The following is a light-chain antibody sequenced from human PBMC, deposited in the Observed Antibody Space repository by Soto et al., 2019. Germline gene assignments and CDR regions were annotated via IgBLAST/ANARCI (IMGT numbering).Light chain of an antibody. CDR2: AAL. CDR1: QNIRRY. Sequence: DIQMTQSPSFLSASVGDTVTITCRSSQNIRRYLHWYQQRPGKAPKFLIYAALSLQSGVPARFRGSESGTEFNLTISSLEPEDFATYYCQQSFRSPLTFGRGTKLEIK. J-gene: IGKJ2*01. CDR3: QQSFRSPLT. V-gene: IGKV1-39*01.